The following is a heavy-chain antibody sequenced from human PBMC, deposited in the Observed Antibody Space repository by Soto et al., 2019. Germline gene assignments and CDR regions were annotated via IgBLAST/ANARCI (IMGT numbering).Heavy chain of an antibody. CDR1: CGSIYRSGYY. CDR2: IDYNGVT. D-gene: IGHD2-15*01. CDR3: GKVLVGATGHTDSDS. V-gene: IGHV4-39*01. Sequence: QVQLQESGPGLVKPSETLSLTCTVSCGSIYRSGYYWGWIRQPPGRGLEWIGNIDYNGVTYSNPSLKSRVTISRDTSKNQFSLKLTSVTAADTALYYCGKVLVGATGHTDSDSWGQGKLVAVSS. J-gene: IGHJ4*02.